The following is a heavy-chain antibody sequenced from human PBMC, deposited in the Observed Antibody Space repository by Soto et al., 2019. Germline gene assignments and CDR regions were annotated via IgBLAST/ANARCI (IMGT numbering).Heavy chain of an antibody. D-gene: IGHD6-13*01. CDR3: AKDQGSSWYEIDY. CDR2: ISGSGGST. Sequence: EVQLLESGGGLVQPGGSLRLSCAASGFTFSNYAVTWVRQAPGKGLEWVSTISGSGGSTYYADSVKGRFTISRDNYKNTLYLKMNRLRAEDTAVYYCAKDQGSSWYEIDYWGQGTLVTVSS. CDR1: GFTFSNYA. J-gene: IGHJ4*02. V-gene: IGHV3-23*01.